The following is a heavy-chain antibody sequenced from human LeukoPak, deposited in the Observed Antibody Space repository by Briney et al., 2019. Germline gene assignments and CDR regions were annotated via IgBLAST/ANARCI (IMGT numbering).Heavy chain of an antibody. V-gene: IGHV3-74*03. Sequence: GGSLRLSCAASGFTFSSYWMHWGRHAPGKGLVWVSRIKSDRSTTTYADSVKGRFTISRDNAKNTLYLQMNSLRPEDTAVYYCARVFDYSNEAFDIWGQGTMVIVSS. CDR1: GFTFSSYW. J-gene: IGHJ3*02. D-gene: IGHD4-11*01. CDR2: IKSDRSTT. CDR3: ARVFDYSNEAFDI.